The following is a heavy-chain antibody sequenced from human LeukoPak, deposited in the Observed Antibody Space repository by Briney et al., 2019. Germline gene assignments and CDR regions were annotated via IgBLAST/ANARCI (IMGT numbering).Heavy chain of an antibody. CDR3: ARHGHSSGSSY. CDR2: IYPDDSDT. V-gene: IGHV5-51*01. CDR1: GYSFTSYW. D-gene: IGHD6-19*01. Sequence: GESLKISCKGSGYSFTSYWIGWVRQMPGKGLEWMGIIYPDDSDTTYSPSFQGQVTISADESISTAYLQWSSLKASDTAIYYCARHGHSSGSSYWGQGALVTVSS. J-gene: IGHJ4*02.